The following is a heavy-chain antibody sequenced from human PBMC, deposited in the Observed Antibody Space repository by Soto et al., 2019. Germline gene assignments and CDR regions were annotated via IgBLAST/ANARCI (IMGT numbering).Heavy chain of an antibody. CDR2: ISAYNGNT. V-gene: IGHV1-18*01. Sequence: ASVKVSCKASGYTFTSYGISLVRQAPGQGLEWMGWISAYNGNTNYAQKLQGRVTMTTDTSTSTAYMELRSLRSEDTAVYYCARKGYCSGGSCYGNWFDPWGQGTLVTVSS. D-gene: IGHD2-15*01. J-gene: IGHJ5*02. CDR1: GYTFTSYG. CDR3: ARKGYCSGGSCYGNWFDP.